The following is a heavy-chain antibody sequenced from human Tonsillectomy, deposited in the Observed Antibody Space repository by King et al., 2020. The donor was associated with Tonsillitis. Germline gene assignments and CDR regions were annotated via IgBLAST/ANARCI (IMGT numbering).Heavy chain of an antibody. J-gene: IGHJ5*02. CDR3: AKGGWRNWFDP. CDR2: TGSRGRDA. CDR1: GFTVSSYP. D-gene: IGHD6-19*01. Sequence: VQLVESGGGLVQPGGSLRLSCAASGFTVSSYPMSWVRQAPGKGLAWVSTTGSRGRDADYAGSVKGRFTISRDNSPNTLYLQVHSLRAEDTAIYSCAKGGWRNWFDPWGQGTLVTVSS. V-gene: IGHV3-23*04.